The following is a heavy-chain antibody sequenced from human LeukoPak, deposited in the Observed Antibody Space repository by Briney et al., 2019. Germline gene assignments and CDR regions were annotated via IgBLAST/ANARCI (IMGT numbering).Heavy chain of an antibody. Sequence: GGSLRLSCAASGFTFSDYYMSWIRQAPGKGLEWVSYISSSGSTIYYADSVKGRFTISRDNAKNSLYLQMNSLRAEDTAVYYCASRIGDYSDAFDIWGQGTMVTVSS. CDR1: GFTFSDYY. V-gene: IGHV3-11*04. CDR3: ASRIGDYSDAFDI. D-gene: IGHD3-10*01. J-gene: IGHJ3*02. CDR2: ISSSGSTI.